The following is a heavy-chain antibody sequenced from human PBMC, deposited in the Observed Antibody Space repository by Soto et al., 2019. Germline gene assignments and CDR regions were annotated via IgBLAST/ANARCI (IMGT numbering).Heavy chain of an antibody. V-gene: IGHV5-10-1*01. D-gene: IGHD3-22*01. J-gene: IGHJ4*02. CDR1: GYSFPNNR. CDR2: IDLTDSYT. CDR3: ERHGGAHYLRSGYHCALSY. Sequence: HGESLKISCNCSGYSFPNNRITWVREMPGKGLEWMGRIDLTDSYTSYSPSFQGHVSFSADKSINTAYPQWSSLRASDTAMYYCERHGGAHYLRSGYHCALSYWGQGTPVTVSS.